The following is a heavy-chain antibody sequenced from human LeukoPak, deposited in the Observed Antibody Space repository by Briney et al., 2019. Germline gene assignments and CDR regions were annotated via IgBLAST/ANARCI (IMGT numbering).Heavy chain of an antibody. CDR2: INPNSGGT. Sequence: ASVKVSCKDSGYTFTGYCMHWVRQAPGQGLEWMGWINPNSGGTNYAQKFQGRVTMTRDTSISTAYMALSRLRSDDTAVYYCARSEAPQYNGFDPWGQGTLVTVSS. V-gene: IGHV1-2*02. J-gene: IGHJ5*02. CDR3: ARSEAPQYNGFDP. CDR1: GYTFTGYC. D-gene: IGHD5-24*01.